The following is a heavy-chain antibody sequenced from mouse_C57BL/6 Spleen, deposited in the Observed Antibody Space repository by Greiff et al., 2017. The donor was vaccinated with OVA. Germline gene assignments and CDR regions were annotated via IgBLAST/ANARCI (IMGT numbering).Heavy chain of an antibody. V-gene: IGHV5-6*02. J-gene: IGHJ3*01. CDR1: GFTFSSYG. Sequence: EVKLVESGGDLVKPGGSLKLSCAASGFTFSSYGMSWVRQTPDKRLEWVATISSGGSYPYYPHSVKVRFTISRDNAKNTLYMQMSSLKSEDTAMYYCARLDYDWFAYWGQGTLVTVSA. CDR3: ARLDYDWFAY. D-gene: IGHD2-4*01. CDR2: ISSGGSYP.